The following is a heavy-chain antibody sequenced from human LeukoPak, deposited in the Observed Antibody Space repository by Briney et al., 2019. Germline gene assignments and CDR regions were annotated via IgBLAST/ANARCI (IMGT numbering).Heavy chain of an antibody. D-gene: IGHD2-8*01. CDR2: IYHSGTT. Sequence: PSETLSLTCSVSGYSISSGYYWGWIRQPPGKGLEWIGSIYHSGTTYCSPSLQSRVTISVDTSKNQFSLKLSSVTAADTAVYYCARDRYAVAVSDSWGQGTLVTVSS. V-gene: IGHV4-38-2*02. CDR3: ARDRYAVAVSDS. J-gene: IGHJ4*02. CDR1: GYSISSGYY.